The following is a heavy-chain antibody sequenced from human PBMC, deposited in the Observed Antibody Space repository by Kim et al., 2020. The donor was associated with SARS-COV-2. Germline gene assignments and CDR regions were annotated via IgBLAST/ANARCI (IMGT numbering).Heavy chain of an antibody. CDR3: ARDRGIVVVPAYGMDV. Sequence: KFQGRVTMTRDTSTSTVYMELSSLRSEDTAVYYCARDRGIVVVPAYGMDVWGQGTTVTVSS. D-gene: IGHD2-2*01. J-gene: IGHJ6*02. V-gene: IGHV1-46*01.